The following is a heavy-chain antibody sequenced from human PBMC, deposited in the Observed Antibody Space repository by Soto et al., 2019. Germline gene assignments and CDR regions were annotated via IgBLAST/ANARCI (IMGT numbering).Heavy chain of an antibody. V-gene: IGHV2-5*02. D-gene: IGHD2-21*02. Sequence: QITLKESGPTLVKPTQTPTLTCTFSGFSLSTSGVGVGWIRQPPGKALEWLALIYWDDDKRYSPSLRSRLTISKDTSKNQVVLTMTNMDPADTATYYCIQSRCGGDCLQSYASHYDYGLDVWGQGTTVAVSS. CDR3: IQSRCGGDCLQSYASHYDYGLDV. J-gene: IGHJ6*02. CDR2: IYWDDDK. CDR1: GFSLSTSGVG.